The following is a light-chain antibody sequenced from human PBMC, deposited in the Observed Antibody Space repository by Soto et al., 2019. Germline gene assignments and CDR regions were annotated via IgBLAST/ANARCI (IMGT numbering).Light chain of an antibody. CDR1: QSVSNK. V-gene: IGKV3-15*01. CDR3: QQYANWPKT. CDR2: AAS. J-gene: IGKJ1*01. Sequence: EIVLTQSPATLSVSPGERATLSCRASQSVSNKLVWYQQKPGQAPRLLIYAASTRATGIPARFSGSGSETEFTLTISSLQSEDLAVYYCQQYANWPKTFGQGGKVDIK.